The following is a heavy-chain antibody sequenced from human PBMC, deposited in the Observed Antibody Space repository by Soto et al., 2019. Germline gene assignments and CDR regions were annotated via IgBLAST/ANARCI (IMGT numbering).Heavy chain of an antibody. Sequence: SETLSLTCAVSGGTFSGYYWSWIRQPPGKGLEWIGEINHSGSTNYNPSLKSRVTISVDTSKNQFSLKLSSVTAADTAVYYCARVRDQLGRSYYYYMDVWGKGTTVTVSS. CDR2: INHSGST. J-gene: IGHJ6*03. CDR3: ARVRDQLGRSYYYYMDV. D-gene: IGHD2-2*01. CDR1: GGTFSGYY. V-gene: IGHV4-34*01.